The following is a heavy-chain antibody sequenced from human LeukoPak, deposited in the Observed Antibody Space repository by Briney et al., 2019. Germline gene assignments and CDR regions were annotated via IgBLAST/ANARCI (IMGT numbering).Heavy chain of an antibody. CDR2: IYPSGST. V-gene: IGHV4-4*07. D-gene: IGHD5-12*01. CDR1: DGSISSYC. J-gene: IGHJ4*02. CDR3: ARDRSGYSEYYFDY. Sequence: SETLSLTCSVSDGSISSYCWSWIRQPAGKGLEWIGRIYPSGSTNYNPSLKSRVTITIDKSKNQFSLRLTSVTAADPAVYYCARDRSGYSEYYFDYWGQGTLVSVSS.